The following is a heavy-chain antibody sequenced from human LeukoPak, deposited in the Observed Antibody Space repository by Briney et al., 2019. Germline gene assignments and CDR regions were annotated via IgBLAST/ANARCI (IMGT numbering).Heavy chain of an antibody. CDR1: GYTFTSYG. J-gene: IGHJ4*02. V-gene: IGHV1-18*04. CDR3: ARSDPTVAGTY. D-gene: IGHD6-19*01. CDR2: ISAYGGNT. Sequence: ASVKVSCKASGYTFTSYGISWVRQAPGQGLEWMGWISAYGGNTNYAQKFQGRVTVTTDTSTSTAYMEVRSLRSDDTAVYYRARSDPTVAGTYWGQGTLVTVSS.